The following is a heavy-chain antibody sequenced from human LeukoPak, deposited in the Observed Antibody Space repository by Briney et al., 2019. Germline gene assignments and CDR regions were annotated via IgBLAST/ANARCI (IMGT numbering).Heavy chain of an antibody. J-gene: IGHJ5*02. CDR2: IYYSGST. D-gene: IGHD1-14*01. CDR1: GGSISSGGYY. CDR3: ARAAGIRSHNWFDP. Sequence: SETLSLTCTVSGGSISSGGYYWSWIRQHPGKGLEWIGYIYYSGSTYYNPSLKSRVTISVDTSKNQFSLKLSSVTAADTAVYYCARAAGIRSHNWFDPWGQGTLVTVSS. V-gene: IGHV4-31*03.